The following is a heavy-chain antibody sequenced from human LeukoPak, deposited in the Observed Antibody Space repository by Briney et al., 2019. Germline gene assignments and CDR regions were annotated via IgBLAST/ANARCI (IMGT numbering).Heavy chain of an antibody. J-gene: IGHJ5*02. CDR3: ARLVEPRSYAYWFDP. CDR2: IYTSPNT. D-gene: IGHD2-2*01. CDR1: GGSISSYY. V-gene: IGHV4-4*09. Sequence: SETLSLTCTVSGGSISSYYWSWIRQPPGKGLEWIGYIYTSPNTNHNPSLNSPVTISVDTSKNQFSLKLSSVTAADTAVYYCARLVEPRSYAYWFDPWGQGTLVTVSS.